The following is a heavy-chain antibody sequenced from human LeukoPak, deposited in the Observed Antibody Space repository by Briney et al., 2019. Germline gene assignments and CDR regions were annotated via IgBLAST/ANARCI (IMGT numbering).Heavy chain of an antibody. CDR2: TWYDGSNK. CDR3: AKDTSGSGSSYLDY. D-gene: IGHD3-10*01. V-gene: IGHV3-33*06. Sequence: PGGSLRLSCAASGFTFSNYDMHWVRRAPDKGLEWVAVTWYDGSNKYYADSVKGRFTISRDISKNTLNLQMNSLRVEDTAVYYCAKDTSGSGSSYLDYWGQGTLVTVSS. J-gene: IGHJ4*02. CDR1: GFTFSNYD.